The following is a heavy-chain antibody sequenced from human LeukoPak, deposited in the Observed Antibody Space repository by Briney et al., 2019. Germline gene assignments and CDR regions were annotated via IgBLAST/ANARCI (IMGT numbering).Heavy chain of an antibody. CDR1: GFTFSSYE. J-gene: IGHJ4*02. CDR2: IYYSGST. D-gene: IGHD6-19*01. Sequence: GSLRLSCAASGFTFSSYEMNWVRQPPGKGLEWIGSIYYSGSTNYNPSLKSRVTMSLDTSKNQFSLKLSSVTAADTAVYYCAGGDVRRQWLADYWGQGTLVTVSS. V-gene: IGHV4-59*12. CDR3: AGGDVRRQWLADY.